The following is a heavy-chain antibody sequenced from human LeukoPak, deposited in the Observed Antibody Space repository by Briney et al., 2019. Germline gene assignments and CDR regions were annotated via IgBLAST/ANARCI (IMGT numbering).Heavy chain of an antibody. CDR1: GGTFSSYA. J-gene: IGHJ6*02. V-gene: IGHV1-69*13. D-gene: IGHD3-22*01. CDR3: ARYYYDSSGYYTAYYGMDV. Sequence: GASVKVSCKASGGTFSSYAISWVRQAPGQGLEWMGGIMPIFGPANYAQKFQGRVTITADESTSTAYMELSSLRSEDTAVYYCARYYYDSSGYYTAYYGMDVWGQGTTVTVSS. CDR2: IMPIFGPA.